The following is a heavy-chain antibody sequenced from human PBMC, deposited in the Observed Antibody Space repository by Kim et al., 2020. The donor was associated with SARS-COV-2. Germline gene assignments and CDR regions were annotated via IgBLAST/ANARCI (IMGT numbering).Heavy chain of an antibody. CDR1: GFTFSSYA. D-gene: IGHD5-12*01. CDR3: VKGDSGYDSYYYYGMDV. V-gene: IGHV3-64D*09. CDR2: ISSNGGST. Sequence: GGSLRLSCSASGFTFSSYAMHWVRQAPGKGLEYVSAISSNGGSTYYADSVKGRFTISRDNSKNTLYLQMSSLRAEDTAVYYCVKGDSGYDSYYYYGMDVWGQGTTVTVSS. J-gene: IGHJ6*02.